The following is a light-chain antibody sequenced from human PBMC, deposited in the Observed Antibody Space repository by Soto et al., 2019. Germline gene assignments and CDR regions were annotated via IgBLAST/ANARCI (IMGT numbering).Light chain of an antibody. V-gene: IGKV1-9*01. CDR1: QDISSY. CDR3: QQLNSYPQT. CDR2: DAS. J-gene: IGKJ3*01. Sequence: DIQLTQSQSFLSASVGDRVTITCRASQDISSYLAWYQQKPGKAPKLLIYDASTLQSGVPSRFGGSGSGTEFTLTISSLQPEDFATYYCQQLNSYPQTFGPGTTVD.